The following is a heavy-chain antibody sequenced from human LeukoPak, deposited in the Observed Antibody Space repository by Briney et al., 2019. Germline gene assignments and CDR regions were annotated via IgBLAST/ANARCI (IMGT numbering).Heavy chain of an antibody. CDR3: ARDSSYFCSGY. D-gene: IGHD2-15*01. CDR1: GFTFSSYS. V-gene: IGHV3-21*01. Sequence: PGGSLRLSCAASGFTFSSYSMNWVRQAPGKGLEWVSSISSSSSYIYYADSVKGRFTISRDNAKNSLYLRVNSLRAEDTAVYYCARDSSYFCSGYWGQGTLVTVSS. J-gene: IGHJ4*02. CDR2: ISSSSSYI.